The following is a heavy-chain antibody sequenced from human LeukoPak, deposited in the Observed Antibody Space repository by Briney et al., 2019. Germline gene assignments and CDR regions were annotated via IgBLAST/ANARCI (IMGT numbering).Heavy chain of an antibody. J-gene: IGHJ4*02. D-gene: IGHD5-24*01. V-gene: IGHV3-23*01. CDR1: GFTFSSSA. Sequence: GGSLRLSCAASGFTFSSSAMSWVRQAPGKGLEWVSGISGSGYSTYYADSVKGRFTISRDNSKNTLYLQMNSLRAEDTAVYYCAKVSEMATNYWGQGTLVTVSS. CDR2: ISGSGYST. CDR3: AKVSEMATNY.